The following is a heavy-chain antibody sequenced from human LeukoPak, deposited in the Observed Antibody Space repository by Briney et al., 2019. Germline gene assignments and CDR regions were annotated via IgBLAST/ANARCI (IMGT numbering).Heavy chain of an antibody. V-gene: IGHV5-51*01. J-gene: IGHJ4*02. D-gene: IGHD4-23*01. CDR2: IYPGDSDT. CDR3: ARLSRDYGGNVWYFDY. CDR1: GYSFTSYW. Sequence: RGESLKISCKGSGYSFTSYWIGWVRQMPGNGLEWMGIIYPGDSDTRYSPSFQGQVTISADKSISTAYLQWSSLKASDTAMYYCARLSRDYGGNVWYFDYWGQGTLVTVSS.